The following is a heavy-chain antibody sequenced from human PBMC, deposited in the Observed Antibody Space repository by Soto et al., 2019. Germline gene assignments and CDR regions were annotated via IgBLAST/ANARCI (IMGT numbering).Heavy chain of an antibody. CDR2: IILPFGTA. CDR3: ARGPDYEGHFDY. D-gene: IGHD4-17*01. J-gene: IGHJ4*02. CDR1: GGTFSNYA. V-gene: IGHV1-69*12. Sequence: QVRLVQSGAEVKKPGSSVKVSCKASGGTFSNYAISWVRQAPGQGLEWMGGIILPFGTANYAEKFQDRVSITAEESMTTTYMELRGLRSEDTAVYYCARGPDYEGHFDYWGQGTLVTVSS.